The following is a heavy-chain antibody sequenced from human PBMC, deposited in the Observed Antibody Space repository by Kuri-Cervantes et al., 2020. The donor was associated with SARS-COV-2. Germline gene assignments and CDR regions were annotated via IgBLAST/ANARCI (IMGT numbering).Heavy chain of an antibody. Sequence: SETLSLTCTVSGGSISPYYWSWIRQSPGKGLEWIGYIYYSGSTNYNPSLKSRVTMSVDTSKNQFSLKLSSVTAADTAVYYCARAYSDWFDPWGQGTLVTVSS. CDR2: IYYSGST. CDR3: ARAYSDWFDP. J-gene: IGHJ5*02. CDR1: GGSISPYY. V-gene: IGHV4-59*12. D-gene: IGHD2-15*01.